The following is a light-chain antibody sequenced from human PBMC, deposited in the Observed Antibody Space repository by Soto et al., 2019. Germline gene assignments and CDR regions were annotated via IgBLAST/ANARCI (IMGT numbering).Light chain of an antibody. Sequence: DIQMTQSPSSLSASVGDTVTITCRASQNIDIYLNWYQQQPGKASRLLIYGASVLQSGVPSRFSGSGSETDFTLTISSLQPDDSTTYFCQQSYIVSYTFGQGTKLEIK. CDR1: QNIDIY. V-gene: IGKV1-39*01. J-gene: IGKJ2*01. CDR2: GAS. CDR3: QQSYIVSYT.